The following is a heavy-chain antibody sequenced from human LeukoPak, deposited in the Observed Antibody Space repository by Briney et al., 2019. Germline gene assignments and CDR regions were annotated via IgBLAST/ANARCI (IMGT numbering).Heavy chain of an antibody. J-gene: IGHJ4*02. CDR2: INHSGST. CDR1: GGSFSGYY. D-gene: IGHD3-3*01. Sequence: PSETLSLICAVYGGSFSGYYWRWIRQPPGKGLEWIGEINHSGSTNYNPSLKSRVTISVDTSKNQFSLKLSSVTTADTAVYYCARGGGDFWSGPDDYWGQGTLVTVSS. CDR3: ARGGGDFWSGPDDY. V-gene: IGHV4-34*01.